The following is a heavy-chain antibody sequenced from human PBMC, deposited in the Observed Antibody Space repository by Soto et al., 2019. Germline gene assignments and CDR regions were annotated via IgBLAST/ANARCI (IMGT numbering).Heavy chain of an antibody. Sequence: WASVKVSCKASGGTFSSYAISWVRQAPGQVLEWMGVIIPIFGTANYAQKFQGRVTITAEKSTSTAYMELSSLRSEDTAVYYCARDNFVVVPAAHYYYYGMDVGGQGTTVNVSS. CDR2: IIPIFGTA. D-gene: IGHD2-2*01. CDR3: ARDNFVVVPAAHYYYYGMDV. V-gene: IGHV1-69*06. CDR1: GGTFSSYA. J-gene: IGHJ6*02.